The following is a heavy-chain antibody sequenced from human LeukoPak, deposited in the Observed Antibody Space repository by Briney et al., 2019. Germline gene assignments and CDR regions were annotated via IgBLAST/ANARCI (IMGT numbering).Heavy chain of an antibody. Sequence: ASVNVSCKASGYTFTGYYMHWVRQAPGQGLEWMGWINPNSGGTNYEQKLQGRVTMTRDTSISTAYMELSRLRSDDTGVYYCAREAYCSSTSCYFWESDYWGQGTLVTVSP. J-gene: IGHJ4*02. D-gene: IGHD2-2*01. CDR2: INPNSGGT. CDR1: GYTFTGYY. V-gene: IGHV1-2*02. CDR3: AREAYCSSTSCYFWESDY.